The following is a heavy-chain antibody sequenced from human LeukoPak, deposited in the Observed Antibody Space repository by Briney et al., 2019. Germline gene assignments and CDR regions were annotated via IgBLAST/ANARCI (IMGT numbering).Heavy chain of an antibody. Sequence: PGGSLRLSCAASGFTFSDYYMSWIRQAPGKGLEWVSYISSSGSSIYYADSVRGRFTISRDNAKNSLYLQMISLRAEDTAMYYCARDPVEISYDYWGQGTLVTVSS. J-gene: IGHJ4*02. CDR2: ISSSGSSI. D-gene: IGHD5-24*01. CDR1: GFTFSDYY. CDR3: ARDPVEISYDY. V-gene: IGHV3-11*04.